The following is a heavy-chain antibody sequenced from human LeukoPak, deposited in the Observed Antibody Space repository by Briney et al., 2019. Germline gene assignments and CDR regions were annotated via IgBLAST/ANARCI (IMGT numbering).Heavy chain of an antibody. CDR1: GGTFSSYA. CDR2: IIPIFGTA. Sequence: GASVKVSCKASGGTFSSYAISWVRQAPGQGLEWMGGIIPIFGTANYAQKFQGRVTITTDESTSTAYMELSSLRSEDTAVYYCARDHMYSSGWYYFDYWGQGTLVTVSS. V-gene: IGHV1-69*05. D-gene: IGHD6-19*01. J-gene: IGHJ4*02. CDR3: ARDHMYSSGWYYFDY.